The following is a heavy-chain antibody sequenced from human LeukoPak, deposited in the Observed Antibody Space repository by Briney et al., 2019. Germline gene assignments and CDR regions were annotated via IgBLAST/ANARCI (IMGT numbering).Heavy chain of an antibody. CDR1: GFSFSNSY. J-gene: IGHJ4*02. V-gene: IGHV3-11*01. CDR3: AKYGEQWLVHPDPFDY. Sequence: GGSLRLSCVVSGFSFSNSYMTWIRQTPGKGLESLAYISGSGSDIYYADSVKGRFTISRDNSKNTLYLQMNSLRAEDTAVYYCAKYGEQWLVHPDPFDYWGQGTLVTVSS. CDR2: ISGSGSDI. D-gene: IGHD6-19*01.